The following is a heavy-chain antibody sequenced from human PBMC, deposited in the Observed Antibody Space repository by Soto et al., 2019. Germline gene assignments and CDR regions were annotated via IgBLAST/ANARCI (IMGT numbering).Heavy chain of an antibody. V-gene: IGHV1-69*01. CDR2: IIPIFGTA. CDR1: GGTFSSYA. Sequence: QVQLVQSGAEVKKPGSSVKVSCKASGGTFSSYAISWVRQAPGQGLEWMGGIIPIFGTANYAQKFQGRVTITADESTSTAYMELSSLRSEDTAVYYCARGSVRYSGYDTLFCGGDCYWGLWYFDLWGRGTLVTVSS. CDR3: ARGSVRYSGYDTLFCGGDCYWGLWYFDL. D-gene: IGHD2-21*02. J-gene: IGHJ2*01.